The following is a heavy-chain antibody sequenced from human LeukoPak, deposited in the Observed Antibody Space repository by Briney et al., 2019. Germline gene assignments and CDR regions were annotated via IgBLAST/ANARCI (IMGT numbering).Heavy chain of an antibody. CDR1: GGSFSGYY. CDR2: INHSGST. V-gene: IGHV4-34*01. J-gene: IGHJ4*02. CDR3: ARGLGDYYDSSGAVN. D-gene: IGHD3-22*01. Sequence: SETLSLTCAVYGGSFSGYYWSWIRQPPGKGLEWIGEINHSGSTNYNPSLKSRVTISVDTSKNQFSLKLSSVTAADTAVYYCARGLGDYYDSSGAVNWGQGTLSPSPQ.